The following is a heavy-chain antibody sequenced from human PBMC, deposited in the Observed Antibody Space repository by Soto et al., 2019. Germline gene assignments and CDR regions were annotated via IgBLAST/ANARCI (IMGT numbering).Heavy chain of an antibody. V-gene: IGHV5-51*01. CDR3: ARHLAGYCSGGSCYSNGAFDI. D-gene: IGHD2-15*01. Sequence: GESLKISCKVSGYSFTSYWIGWVRQMPGKGLEWMGIIYPGDSDTRYSPSFQGQVTISADKSISTAYLQWSSLKASDTAMYYCARHLAGYCSGGSCYSNGAFDIWGQGTMVTVSS. CDR1: GYSFTSYW. J-gene: IGHJ3*02. CDR2: IYPGDSDT.